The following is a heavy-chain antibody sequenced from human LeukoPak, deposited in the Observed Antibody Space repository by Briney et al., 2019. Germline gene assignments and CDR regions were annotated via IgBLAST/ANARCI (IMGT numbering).Heavy chain of an antibody. Sequence: PGGSLRLSCAASGFTFDDYGMSWVRQAPGKGLEWVSGINWNGGSTVYADSVKGRFTISIDNAKNSLYLQMNSLRAEDTALYYCARFDVGYYYYMDVWGKGTTVTVSS. J-gene: IGHJ6*03. D-gene: IGHD1-26*01. CDR2: INWNGGST. CDR3: ARFDVGYYYYMDV. V-gene: IGHV3-20*04. CDR1: GFTFDDYG.